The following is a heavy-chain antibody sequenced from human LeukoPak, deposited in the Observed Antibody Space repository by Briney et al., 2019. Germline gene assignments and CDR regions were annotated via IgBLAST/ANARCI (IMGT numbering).Heavy chain of an antibody. Sequence: GGSLRLSCAASGFSFRSYAMSWVRQAPGEGLEWVSAVSRSGDDTYYADSVRGRFTVSRDNSRNTLYLHMSSLRAEDTAVYYCAKEEGTNCGGDCYYYIDVWGKGTTVTVSS. CDR2: VSRSGDDT. J-gene: IGHJ6*03. CDR3: AKEEGTNCGGDCYYYIDV. V-gene: IGHV3-23*01. D-gene: IGHD2-21*01. CDR1: GFSFRSYA.